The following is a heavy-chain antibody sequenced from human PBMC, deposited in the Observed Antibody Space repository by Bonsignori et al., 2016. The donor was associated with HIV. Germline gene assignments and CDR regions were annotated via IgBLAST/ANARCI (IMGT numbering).Heavy chain of an antibody. CDR3: ARGGSPVVPASDFDY. CDR2: VSAYNGNT. V-gene: IGHV1-18*01. D-gene: IGHD2-2*01. Sequence: WVRQAPGQGLEWVGWVSAYNGNTDFAQKLQGRVTMTTDTSTNTAYMELRSLRSDDTALYYCARGGSPVVPASDFDYWGQGTLVTVSS. J-gene: IGHJ4*02.